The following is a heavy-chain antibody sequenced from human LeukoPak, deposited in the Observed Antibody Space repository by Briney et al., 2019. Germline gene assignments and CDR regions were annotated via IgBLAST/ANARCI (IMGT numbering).Heavy chain of an antibody. CDR3: ARLLPYYDFWSGSHQQNNWFDP. J-gene: IGHJ5*02. CDR1: GFTFSSYA. Sequence: GGSLRLSCAASGFTFSSYAMSWVRQAPGKGLEWVSAISGSGGSTSYADSVKGRFTISRDNPKNTLNLQMNSLKASDTAMYYCARLLPYYDFWSGSHQQNNWFDPWGQGTLVTVSS. V-gene: IGHV3-23*01. D-gene: IGHD3-3*01. CDR2: ISGSGGST.